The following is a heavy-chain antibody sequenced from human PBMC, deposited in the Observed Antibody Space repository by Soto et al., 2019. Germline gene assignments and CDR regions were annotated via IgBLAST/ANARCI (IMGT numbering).Heavy chain of an antibody. V-gene: IGHV3-48*03. J-gene: IGHJ6*02. CDR1: GFPFSTYE. CDR3: GRGYCTSPSCHRAHYGLDV. CDR2: ITTSGSDM. D-gene: IGHD2-2*01. Sequence: HPGGSLRLSCAGSGFPFSTYEMNWVRQAPGKGLEWIAHITTSGSDMNYADSVKGRFTISRDNSKSSVFLQMNSLRTEDTAVYYCGRGYCTSPSCHRAHYGLDVWGQGTTVTVSS.